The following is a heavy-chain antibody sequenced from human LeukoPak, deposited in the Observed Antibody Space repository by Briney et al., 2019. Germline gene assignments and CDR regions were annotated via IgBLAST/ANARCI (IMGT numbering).Heavy chain of an antibody. Sequence: SETLSLTCTVSGGSISSYYWSWIRQPPGKGLEWIGYIYYSGSTNYNPSLKSRVTISVDTSKNQFSLKLSSVTAADTAVYYCARGQGVTYYYGSGSYDYWGQGTLVTVSS. CDR2: IYYSGST. V-gene: IGHV4-59*12. J-gene: IGHJ4*02. CDR3: ARGQGVTYYYGSGSYDY. CDR1: GGSISSYY. D-gene: IGHD3-10*01.